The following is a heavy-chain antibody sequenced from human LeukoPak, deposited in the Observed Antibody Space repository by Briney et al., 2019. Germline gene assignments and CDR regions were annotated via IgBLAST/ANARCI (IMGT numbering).Heavy chain of an antibody. CDR1: GGSISSSSYY. D-gene: IGHD3-22*01. J-gene: IGHJ5*02. V-gene: IGHV4-39*01. Sequence: SETLSLTCTVSGGSISSSSYYWGWIRQPPGKGLEWIGSIYYSGSTYYNPSLKSRVTISVDTSKNQFSLKLSSVTAADTAVYYCARHREGMYYYDSSGYYENWFDPWGQGTLVTVSS. CDR2: IYYSGST. CDR3: ARHREGMYYYDSSGYYENWFDP.